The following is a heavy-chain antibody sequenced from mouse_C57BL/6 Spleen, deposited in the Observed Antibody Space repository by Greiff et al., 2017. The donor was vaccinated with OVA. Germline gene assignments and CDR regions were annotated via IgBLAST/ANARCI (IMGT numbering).Heavy chain of an antibody. D-gene: IGHD2-4*01. V-gene: IGHV1-54*01. CDR3: ARRGYYDYDGFDY. CDR1: GYAFTNYL. J-gene: IGHJ2*01. CDR2: INPGSGGT. Sequence: VQLVESGAELVRPGTSVKVSCKASGYAFTNYLIEWVKQRPGQGLEWIGVINPGSGGTNYNEKFKGKATLTADKSSSTAYMQLSSLTSEDSAVYFCARRGYYDYDGFDYWGQGTTLTVSS.